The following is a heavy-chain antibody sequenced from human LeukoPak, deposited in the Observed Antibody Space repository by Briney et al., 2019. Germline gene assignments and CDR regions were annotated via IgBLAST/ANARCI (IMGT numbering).Heavy chain of an antibody. J-gene: IGHJ6*03. Sequence: PSETLSLTCAVSGGSINNYYWSWIRQPPGKGLEWIGYIYDSGSTNYNPSLKSRVTISVDTSKNQFSLKLSSVTAADTAVYYCARAGYYYDSSGYKTYYYYYMDVWGKGTTVTISS. CDR2: IYDSGST. CDR1: GGSINNYY. V-gene: IGHV4-59*08. CDR3: ARAGYYYDSSGYKTYYYYYMDV. D-gene: IGHD3-22*01.